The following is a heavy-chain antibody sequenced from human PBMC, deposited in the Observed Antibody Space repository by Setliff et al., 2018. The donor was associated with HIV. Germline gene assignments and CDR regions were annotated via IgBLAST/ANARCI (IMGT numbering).Heavy chain of an antibody. Sequence: GGSLRLSCVASGFSFSSNWMHWVRQAPGKGLVWVSRINSDGSSTSYADSVKGRVTVSRDNAKNSLYLQMSDVRGEDTAVYYCVREGATPDYYWFFDVWGRGTLVTVS. J-gene: IGHJ2*01. CDR2: INSDGSST. D-gene: IGHD1-26*01. V-gene: IGHV3-74*01. CDR1: GFSFSSNW. CDR3: VREGATPDYYWFFDV.